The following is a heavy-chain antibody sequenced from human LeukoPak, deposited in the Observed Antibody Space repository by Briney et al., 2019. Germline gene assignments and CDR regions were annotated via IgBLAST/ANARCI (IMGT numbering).Heavy chain of an antibody. V-gene: IGHV3-23*01. D-gene: IGHD6-13*01. CDR2: ISGSGGST. CDR3: AKGSSSWYESLDYYYGMDV. J-gene: IGHJ6*02. CDR1: GFTFSSYV. Sequence: GGSLRLSCAASGFTFSSYVMNWVRQAPGKGLEWVSAISGSGGSTYYADSVKGRFTISRDNSKNRLYLQMNSLRAEDTAVYYCAKGSSSWYESLDYYYGMDVWGQGTTVTVSS.